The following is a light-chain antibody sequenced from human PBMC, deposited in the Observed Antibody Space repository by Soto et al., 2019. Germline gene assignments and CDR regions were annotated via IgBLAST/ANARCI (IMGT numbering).Light chain of an antibody. CDR1: QSVSSRY. V-gene: IGKV3-20*01. Sequence: EIVLTQSPGTLSLSPGERATLSCRASQSVSSRYVAWYQQKRGQAPRLLIYGASIRATGIPDRFSGSGSGTDFTLTISGLEPEDFAVYYCQQYGSSQYTFGQGTKLEIK. CDR2: GAS. J-gene: IGKJ2*01. CDR3: QQYGSSQYT.